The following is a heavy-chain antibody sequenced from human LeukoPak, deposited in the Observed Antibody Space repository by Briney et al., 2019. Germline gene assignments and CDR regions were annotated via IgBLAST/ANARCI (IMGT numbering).Heavy chain of an antibody. J-gene: IGHJ4*02. V-gene: IGHV3-23*01. CDR3: ARVRGTIGGYFDN. Sequence: GGSLRLSCAASGFTFSTYTLTWVRQAPGKGPEWVSAINTGGGTNYPDSVKGRFTVSRDNCKNALHLQMNSLGAEDTAVYYCARVRGTIGGYFDNWGQGTLVTVSS. D-gene: IGHD3-10*01. CDR1: GFTFSTYT. CDR2: INTGGGT.